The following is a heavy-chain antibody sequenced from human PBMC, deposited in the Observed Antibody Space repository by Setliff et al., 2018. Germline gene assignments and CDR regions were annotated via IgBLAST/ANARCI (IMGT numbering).Heavy chain of an antibody. CDR1: GYTFSANA. Sequence: GASVKVSCKASGYTFSANAIHWVRQAPGQRLEWMGFNYTDNGNTKYSKNFQDRVAITRDTSASTAYMELSSLTSEDTAVYFCARGSRGFDYWGQGALVTVSS. CDR3: ARGSRGFDY. CDR2: NYTDNGNT. V-gene: IGHV1-3*04. J-gene: IGHJ4*02.